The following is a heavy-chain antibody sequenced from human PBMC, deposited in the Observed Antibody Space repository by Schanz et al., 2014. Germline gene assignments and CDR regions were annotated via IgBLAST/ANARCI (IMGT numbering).Heavy chain of an antibody. D-gene: IGHD2-2*01. CDR2: IIPILGME. CDR3: ARGTMPGTFDI. V-gene: IGHV1-69*02. J-gene: IGHJ3*02. Sequence: QVQLVQSGPEVEKPGASVKVSCKTSGYTFTEYTMYWLRQAPGQGLEWMGRIIPILGMENYAQKFQGRVTITADISTSTAYMDLSSLRYEDTALYYCARGTMPGTFDIWGQGTMVTVSS. CDR1: GYTFTEYT.